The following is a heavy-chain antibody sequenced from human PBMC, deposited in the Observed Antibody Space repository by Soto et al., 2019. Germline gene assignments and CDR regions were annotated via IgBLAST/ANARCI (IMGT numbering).Heavy chain of an antibody. J-gene: IGHJ4*02. Sequence: EVQPVESGGGLVQPGGSLRLSCAASGFTFSSYWMSWVRQAPGKGLEWVANIKQDGSEKYYVDSVKGRFTISRDNAKNSLYLQMNSLRAEDTAVYYCARDPFYDSSGYAPFDYWGQGTLVTVSS. CDR2: IKQDGSEK. CDR3: ARDPFYDSSGYAPFDY. V-gene: IGHV3-7*05. D-gene: IGHD3-22*01. CDR1: GFTFSSYW.